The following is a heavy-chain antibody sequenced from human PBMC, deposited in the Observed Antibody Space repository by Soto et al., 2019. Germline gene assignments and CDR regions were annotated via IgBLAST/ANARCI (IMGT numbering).Heavy chain of an antibody. CDR1: GFTFSDSA. D-gene: IGHD5-18*01. CDR3: TSRRDWTAVDPLDY. Sequence: GGSLRLSCAASGFTFSDSAMHWVRQASGKGLEWVGRIRNKGNNYATSYTASVKGRFTISRDDSKNTVYLQMNSLKIDDTAVYYCTSRRDWTAVDPLDYWGLGTLDTVSS. V-gene: IGHV3-73*01. CDR2: IRNKGNNYAT. J-gene: IGHJ4*02.